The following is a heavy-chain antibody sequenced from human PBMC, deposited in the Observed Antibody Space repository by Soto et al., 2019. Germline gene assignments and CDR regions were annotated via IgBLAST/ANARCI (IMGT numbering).Heavy chain of an antibody. CDR3: ARQAYSNYIPYDY. J-gene: IGHJ4*02. CDR2: INPNSGGT. V-gene: IGHV1-2*06. D-gene: IGHD4-4*01. Sequence: ASVKVSCKTSGYTFTGYYMHWVRQAPGQGLEWMGRINPNSGGTNYAQKFQGRVTMTRDTSISTAYMELSRLRSDDTAVYYCARQAYSNYIPYDYWGQGTLVTVSS. CDR1: GYTFTGYY.